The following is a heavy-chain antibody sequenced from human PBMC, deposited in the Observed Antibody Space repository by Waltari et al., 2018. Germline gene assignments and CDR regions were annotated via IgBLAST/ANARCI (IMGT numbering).Heavy chain of an antibody. CDR2: IIPIFGTA. Sequence: QVQLVQSGAEVKKPGSSVKVSCKASGGTFSSYALSWVRTAPGQGLEWMGGIIPIFGTANYAQKFQGRVTITADETTSTAYMELSSLRSEDTAVYYCARVSPYNWNDPSYYYYGMDVWGQGTTVTVSS. CDR3: ARVSPYNWNDPSYYYYGMDV. J-gene: IGHJ6*02. V-gene: IGHV1-69*12. D-gene: IGHD1-1*01. CDR1: GGTFSSYA.